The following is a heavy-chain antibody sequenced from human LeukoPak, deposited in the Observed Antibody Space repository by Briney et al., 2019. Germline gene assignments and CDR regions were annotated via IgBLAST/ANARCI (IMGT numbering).Heavy chain of an antibody. J-gene: IGHJ3*02. Sequence: GGSLRLSCAASGFTFSTYTINWVRQAPGKGLEGVSSISSNGYYIYYAGSVRGRFTIPRDNAKNSLYLQMNSLRGEDTALHYCAREGLRTERSDTVAFDTWGQGTMVTVSS. CDR2: ISSNGYYI. CDR1: GFTFSTYT. CDR3: AREGLRTERSDTVAFDT. V-gene: IGHV3-21*01. D-gene: IGHD3-3*01.